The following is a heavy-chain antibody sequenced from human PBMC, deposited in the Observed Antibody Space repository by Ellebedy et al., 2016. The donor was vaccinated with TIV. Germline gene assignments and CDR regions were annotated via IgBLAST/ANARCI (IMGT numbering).Heavy chain of an antibody. CDR1: GYNFAIYW. D-gene: IGHD2-8*02. V-gene: IGHV5-51*01. CDR3: ARRGKDQYSTGNFDS. Sequence: GESLKISCQSSGYNFAIYWIAWVRQMPGKGLEWMGLVHLGDSETKYSPSFQGQVTFSADRSSGTAYLQWSSLKASDTAMYYCARRGKDQYSTGNFDSWGQGTLVTVSS. CDR2: VHLGDSET. J-gene: IGHJ4*02.